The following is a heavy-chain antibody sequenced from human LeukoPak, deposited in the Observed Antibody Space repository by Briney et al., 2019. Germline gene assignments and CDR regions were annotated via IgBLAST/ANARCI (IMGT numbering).Heavy chain of an antibody. J-gene: IGHJ5*02. CDR3: AKNPRVLLWFGELFAWFDP. V-gene: IGHV3-23*01. CDR1: GFTFSSYA. Sequence: GGSLRLSCAASGFTFSSYAMSWVRQAPGKGLEWVSAISGSGGSAYYADSVKGRFTISRDNSKNTLYLQMNSLRAEDTAVYYCAKNPRVLLWFGELFAWFDPWGQGTLVTVSS. CDR2: ISGSGGSA. D-gene: IGHD3-10*01.